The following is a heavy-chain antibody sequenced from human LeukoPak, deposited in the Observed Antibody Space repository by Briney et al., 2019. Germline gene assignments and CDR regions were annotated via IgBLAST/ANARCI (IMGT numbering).Heavy chain of an antibody. V-gene: IGHV1-8*01. J-gene: IGHJ4*02. CDR3: ARRLAAAGYLPDY. CDR1: GYTFTSYD. Sequence: ASVKVSCKASGYTFTSYDINWVRQATGQGLEWMRWMNPNSGNTGYAQKFQGRVTMTRNTSIRTAYMELSSLRSEDTAVYYCARRLAAAGYLPDYWGQGTLVTVSS. D-gene: IGHD6-13*01. CDR2: MNPNSGNT.